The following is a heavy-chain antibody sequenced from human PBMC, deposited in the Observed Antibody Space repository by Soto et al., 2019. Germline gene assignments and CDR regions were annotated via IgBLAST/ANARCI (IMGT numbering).Heavy chain of an antibody. D-gene: IGHD2-15*01. V-gene: IGHV1-3*01. J-gene: IGHJ6*02. CDR2: INAGNGNT. CDR1: GYTFTSYA. Sequence: ASVKVSCKASGYTFTSYAMHWVRQAPGQRLEWMGWINAGNGNTKYSQKFQGRVTITRDTSASTVYMELSSLRSDDTAVYFCARYRHCSGDSCNYYYIMDVWGQGTTVTVSS. CDR3: ARYRHCSGDSCNYYYIMDV.